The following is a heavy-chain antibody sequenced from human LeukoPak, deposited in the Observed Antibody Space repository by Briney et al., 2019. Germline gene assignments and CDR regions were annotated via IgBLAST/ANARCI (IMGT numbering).Heavy chain of an antibody. CDR2: IIPILGIA. CDR1: GGTFSSYA. CDR3: ARGGNAVILRNLRYYFDY. D-gene: IGHD1-1*01. V-gene: IGHV1-69*04. J-gene: IGHJ4*02. Sequence: GASVKVSCKASGGTFSSYAISWVRQAPGQGLEWMGRIIPILGIANYAQKFQGRVTITADKSTSTAYMELRSLRSDDTAVYYCARGGNAVILRNLRYYFDYWGQGTLVTVSS.